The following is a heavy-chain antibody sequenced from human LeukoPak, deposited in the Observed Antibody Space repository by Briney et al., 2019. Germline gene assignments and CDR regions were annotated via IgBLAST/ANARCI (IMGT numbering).Heavy chain of an antibody. CDR1: GGSFSGYY. V-gene: IGHV4-34*01. CDR3: ARRAAAIRSYYFDY. D-gene: IGHD6-13*01. Sequence: SETLSLTCAVYGGSFSGYYWGWIRQPPGKGLEWIGTIYYSESTYYNPTLKSRVTISVDTSKNQFSLKLSSVTAADTAVYYCARRAAAIRSYYFDYWGQGTLVTVSS. J-gene: IGHJ4*02. CDR2: IYYSEST.